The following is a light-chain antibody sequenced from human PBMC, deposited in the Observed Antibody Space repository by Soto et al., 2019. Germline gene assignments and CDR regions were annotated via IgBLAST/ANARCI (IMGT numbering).Light chain of an antibody. V-gene: IGKV3-11*01. CDR1: QSVSSF. CDR2: DAS. J-gene: IGKJ3*01. Sequence: EVVLTQSPDTLSLSPGERATLSCRASQSVSSFLAWYQQKPGQAPRLLIYDASNRATGIPARFSGSGSGTDFTLTISSLEPEDFAIYYCQHRSSWPGAFGPGTKVDIQ. CDR3: QHRSSWPGA.